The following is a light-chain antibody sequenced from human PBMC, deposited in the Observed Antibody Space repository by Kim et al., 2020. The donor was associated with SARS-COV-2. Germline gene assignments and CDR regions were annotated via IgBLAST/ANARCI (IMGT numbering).Light chain of an antibody. J-gene: IGLJ3*02. V-gene: IGLV4-69*01. CDR3: QTWGTDMV. CDR1: SGHSSYA. Sequence: GASVRVTCALSSGHSSYAIAWHRQEPEKGPRFLMKINSDGSHSKGDGIPDRFSGSSSGAERCLTISSLQSEDEADYYCQTWGTDMVFGGGTQLTVL. CDR2: INSDGSH.